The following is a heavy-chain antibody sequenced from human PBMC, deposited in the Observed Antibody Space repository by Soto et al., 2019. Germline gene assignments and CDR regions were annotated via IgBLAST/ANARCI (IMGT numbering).Heavy chain of an antibody. CDR3: AKPAARGCCHHDAFDI. V-gene: IGHV1-46*03. Sequence: ASXKVSCKASGYTFTSYYMHWVRQAPGQGLEWMGIINPSGGSTSYAQKFRGRVTMTRDTSTSTVYMELSSLRSEDTAVYYCAKPAARGCCHHDAFDIWGQGTMVTVSS. D-gene: IGHD2-2*01. CDR1: GYTFTSYY. CDR2: INPSGGST. J-gene: IGHJ3*02.